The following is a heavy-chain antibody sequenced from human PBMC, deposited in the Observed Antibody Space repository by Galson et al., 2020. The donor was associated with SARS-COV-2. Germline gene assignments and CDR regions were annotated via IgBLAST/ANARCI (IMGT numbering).Heavy chain of an antibody. V-gene: IGHV4-39*07. CDR3: ARDALGEQQLGVFGY. J-gene: IGHJ4*02. CDR1: GGSISSSSYY. D-gene: IGHD6-13*01. CDR2: IYYSGST. Sequence: SETLSLTCTVSGGSISSSSYYWGWIRQPPGKGLEWIGIIYYSGSTYYNPSLKSRVTISVDTSKNQFSLKLSSVTAADTAVYYCARDALGEQQLGVFGYWGKGTLVTVSS.